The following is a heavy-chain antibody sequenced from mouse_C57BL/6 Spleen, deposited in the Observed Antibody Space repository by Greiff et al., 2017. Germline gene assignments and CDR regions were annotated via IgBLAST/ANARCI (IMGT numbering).Heavy chain of an antibody. J-gene: IGHJ3*01. CDR2: ILPGSGST. CDR3: ARGLTGTTWFAY. V-gene: IGHV1-9*01. Sequence: QVQLQQSGAELMKPGASVKLSCKATGYTFTGYWIEWVKQRPGHGLEWIGEILPGSGSTTYNEKFKGKATFTADTSSNTAYMQLSSLTTEDSAIYYCARGLTGTTWFAYWGQGTLVTVSA. CDR1: GYTFTGYW. D-gene: IGHD4-1*01.